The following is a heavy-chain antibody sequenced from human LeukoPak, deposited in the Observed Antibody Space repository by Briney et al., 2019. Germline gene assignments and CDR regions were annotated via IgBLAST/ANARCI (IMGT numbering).Heavy chain of an antibody. CDR3: AIRGSLSAFDI. CDR2: IYYSGST. Sequence: SETLSLTCTVYGGSISSSCWTWIRQPPGKGLEWLGYIYYSGSTNYNPSLKSRSTISVETSKNQFSLKLSSVTAADTAVYYCAIRGSLSAFDIWGQGAMVTVSS. CDR1: GGSISSSC. D-gene: IGHD1-26*01. V-gene: IGHV4-59*01. J-gene: IGHJ3*02.